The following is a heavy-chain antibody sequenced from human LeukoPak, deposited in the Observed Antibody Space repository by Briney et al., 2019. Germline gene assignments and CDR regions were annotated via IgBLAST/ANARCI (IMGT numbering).Heavy chain of an antibody. CDR1: GFNFNMFW. Sequence: PGGSLRLSCVASGFNFNMFWMSWVRQAPGKGLEWVANIKQDGSEKYYVDSVKGRFTISRDNAKNSLYLQMNSLRAEDTAVYYCARDSSSWYGGWFDPWGQGTLVTVSS. D-gene: IGHD6-13*01. CDR3: ARDSSSWYGGWFDP. CDR2: IKQDGSEK. J-gene: IGHJ5*02. V-gene: IGHV3-7*01.